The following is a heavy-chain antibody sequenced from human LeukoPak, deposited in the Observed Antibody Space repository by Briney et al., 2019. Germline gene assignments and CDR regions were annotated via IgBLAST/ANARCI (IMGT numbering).Heavy chain of an antibody. V-gene: IGHV3-9*01. J-gene: IGHJ4*02. D-gene: IGHD2-2*01. CDR1: GFTFDDYA. CDR3: AKAYCSSIHCSCFDS. Sequence: GGSLRLSCVASGFTFDDYAMHWVRQVPGKGLEWVAGISWRSHNIHYADSVKGRFTISRDNARNSLYLQMNSLRPEETALYYCAKAYCSSIHCSCFDSWGQGTLVSVSS. CDR2: ISWRSHNI.